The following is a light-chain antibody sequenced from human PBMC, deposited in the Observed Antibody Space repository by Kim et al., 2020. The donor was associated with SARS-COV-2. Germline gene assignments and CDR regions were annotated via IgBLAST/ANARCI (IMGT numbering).Light chain of an antibody. Sequence: ASVGDRVTITCRASQHIRHYLNWYQQKPGKAPKLLIYDASNLEAEVPSRFSGGGSGPDFTFTISSLQPEDIATYYCQQYDSLPSTFGGGTRVDIK. CDR2: DAS. CDR1: QHIRHY. CDR3: QQYDSLPST. V-gene: IGKV1-33*01. J-gene: IGKJ4*01.